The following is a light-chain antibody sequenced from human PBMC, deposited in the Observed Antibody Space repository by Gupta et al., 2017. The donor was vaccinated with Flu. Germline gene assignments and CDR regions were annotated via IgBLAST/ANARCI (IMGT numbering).Light chain of an antibody. CDR1: SDVGGYNY. CDR3: CSYAGSYTYVV. Sequence: SDVGGYNYVSWYQQHPGKAPKLMIYEVSKRPSGVPDRFSGSKSGNTASLTISGLQAEDEADYYCCSYAGSYTYVVFGGGTKLTVL. J-gene: IGLJ2*01. V-gene: IGLV2-11*03. CDR2: EVS.